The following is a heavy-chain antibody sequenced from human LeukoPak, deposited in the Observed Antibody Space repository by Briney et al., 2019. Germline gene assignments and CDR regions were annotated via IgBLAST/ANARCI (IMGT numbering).Heavy chain of an antibody. CDR1: GVSISSSNSY. CDR2: IYYSGNT. Sequence: SETLSLTCTVSGVSISSSNSYWGWIRQPPGTGLEWIGSIYYSGNTYYNASLKSQVSISIDTSKNQFSLRLSSVTAADTAVYYCARTDSSGYIDYWGQGTLVTVSS. D-gene: IGHD3-22*01. J-gene: IGHJ4*02. CDR3: ARTDSSGYIDY. V-gene: IGHV4-39*01.